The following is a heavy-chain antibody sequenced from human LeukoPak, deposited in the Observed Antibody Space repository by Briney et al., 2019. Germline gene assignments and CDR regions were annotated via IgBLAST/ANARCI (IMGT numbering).Heavy chain of an antibody. J-gene: IGHJ4*02. V-gene: IGHV3-30*18. CDR1: GFSFSRSG. Sequence: GRSLRLSCAASGFSFSRSGMHWVRQAPGKGLEWVAFILYDGGNTYYAASVKGRFTISRDNSKNTLYLQMNSLRAEDTAVYYCAKDPRSGYSGYLFDSWGQGTLVTVSS. CDR2: ILYDGGNT. CDR3: AKDPRSGYSGYLFDS. D-gene: IGHD5-12*01.